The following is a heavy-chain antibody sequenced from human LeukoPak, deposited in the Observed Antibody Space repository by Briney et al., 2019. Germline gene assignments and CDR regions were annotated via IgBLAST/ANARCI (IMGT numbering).Heavy chain of an antibody. CDR2: INPNSGGT. CDR1: GYTFTGYY. J-gene: IGHJ4*02. Sequence: ASVKVSCKASGYTFTGYYMHWVRQAPGQGLEWMGWINPNSGGTNYAQKFQGRVTMTRDTSISTAYMELSRLRSDDTAVYYRARQQHSYGYYYFDYWGQGTLVTVSS. V-gene: IGHV1-2*02. CDR3: ARQQHSYGYYYFDY. D-gene: IGHD5-18*01.